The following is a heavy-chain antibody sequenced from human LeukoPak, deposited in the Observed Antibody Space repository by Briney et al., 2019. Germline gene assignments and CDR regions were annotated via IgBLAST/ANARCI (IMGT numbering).Heavy chain of an antibody. J-gene: IGHJ4*02. V-gene: IGHV3-33*01. CDR1: GFTFSSYG. Sequence: QPGRSLRLSCAASGFTFSSYGMHWVRQAPGKGLEWVAVIWYDGSNKYYADSVKGRFTISRDNSKNTLYLQMNSLRAEDTAVYYCARGRVPYVTILGVVIGPLDYWGQGTLVTVSS. CDR3: ARGRVPYVTILGVVIGPLDY. D-gene: IGHD3-3*01. CDR2: IWYDGSNK.